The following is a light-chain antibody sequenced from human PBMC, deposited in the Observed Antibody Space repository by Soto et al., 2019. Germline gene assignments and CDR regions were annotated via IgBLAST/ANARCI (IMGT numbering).Light chain of an antibody. CDR3: SSYTSTITLIV. J-gene: IGLJ1*01. V-gene: IGLV2-14*01. Sequence: QSALTQPASVSGSPGQSITISCTGTSSDIGNYKYVSWYQQHPGKAPKLMIYEVANRPSGVSNRFSGSKSGNTASLTISGLQTEDEADYYRSSYTSTITLIVFGTGTKVTVL. CDR2: EVA. CDR1: SSDIGNYKY.